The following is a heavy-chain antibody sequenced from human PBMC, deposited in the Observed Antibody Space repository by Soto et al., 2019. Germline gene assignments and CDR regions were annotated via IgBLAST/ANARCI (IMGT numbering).Heavy chain of an antibody. CDR1: GGSISSGDYY. CDR3: ARVGYCSSTSCYPIDY. D-gene: IGHD2-2*01. J-gene: IGHJ4*02. Sequence: NPSETLSLTCTVSGGSISSGDYYWSWIRQPPGKGLEWIGYIYYSGSTYYNPSLKSRVTISVDTSKNQFSLKLSSVTAADTAVYYCARVGYCSSTSCYPIDYWGQGTLVTVSS. V-gene: IGHV4-30-4*01. CDR2: IYYSGST.